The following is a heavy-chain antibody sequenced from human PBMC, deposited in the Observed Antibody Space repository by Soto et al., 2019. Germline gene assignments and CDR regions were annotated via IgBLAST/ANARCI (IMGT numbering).Heavy chain of an antibody. CDR3: ARDLESGYSNYYYYMDV. Sequence: SQTLSLTCAISGDSVFSNTAAWHWIRQSPSRGLEWLGRTYFRSRWYNDYAVSVKSRITINAETSKNQFSLHLNSVSPEDTAVYYCARDLESGYSNYYYYMDVRGKGTTVTVSS. D-gene: IGHD5-12*01. V-gene: IGHV6-1*01. CDR1: GDSVFSNTAA. J-gene: IGHJ6*03. CDR2: TYFRSRWYN.